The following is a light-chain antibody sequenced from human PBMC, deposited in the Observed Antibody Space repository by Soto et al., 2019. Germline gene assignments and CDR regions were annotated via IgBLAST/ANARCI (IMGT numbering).Light chain of an antibody. CDR3: QQRRNWPLT. CDR2: DSS. J-gene: IGKJ4*01. CDR1: QSVGNS. V-gene: IGKV3-11*01. Sequence: EIVLTQSPDTLSLSPGGRATLSCRASQSVGNSVAWYQQKPGQAPRLLIYDSSKRATGIPARVSGSGYGTDFTLTISSLEPEDFAVYSCQQRRNWPLTFGGGTKIEIK.